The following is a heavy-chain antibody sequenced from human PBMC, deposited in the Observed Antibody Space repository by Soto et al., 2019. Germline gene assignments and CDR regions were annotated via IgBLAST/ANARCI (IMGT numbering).Heavy chain of an antibody. Sequence: ASVKVSCKASGGTFSSYAISWVRQAPGQGLEWMGGIIPIFGTANYAQKFQGRVTITADESTSTAYMELSSLRSEDTAVYYCARSGGDATHYYYGMDVWGQGTTVTVSS. V-gene: IGHV1-69*13. CDR1: GGTFSSYA. CDR3: ARSGGDATHYYYGMDV. D-gene: IGHD3-10*01. J-gene: IGHJ6*02. CDR2: IIPIFGTA.